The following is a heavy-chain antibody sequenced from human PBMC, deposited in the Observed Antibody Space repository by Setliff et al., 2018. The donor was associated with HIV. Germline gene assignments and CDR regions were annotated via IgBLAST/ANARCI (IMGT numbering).Heavy chain of an antibody. D-gene: IGHD6-13*01. CDR2: IYYSGST. CDR3: ARGGAAARIVSYYYYYMDV. V-gene: IGHV4-39*01. Sequence: SETLSLTCTVSGGSISSRSYYWGWIRQPPGKVLEWIGSIYYSGSTYYNPSLKSRVTISVDTSKNQFSLKLSSVTAADTVVYYCARGGAAARIVSYYYYYMDVWGKGTTVTVSS. CDR1: GGSISSRSYY. J-gene: IGHJ6*03.